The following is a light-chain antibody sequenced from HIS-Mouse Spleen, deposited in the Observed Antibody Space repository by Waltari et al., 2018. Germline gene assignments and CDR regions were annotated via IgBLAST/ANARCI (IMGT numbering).Light chain of an antibody. V-gene: IGLV2-14*03. CDR2: DVS. CDR1: SSDVGGYNY. J-gene: IGLJ1*01. CDR3: SSYTSSSTPYV. Sequence: QSALTQPASVSGSPGQSITISCTGTSSDVGGYNYVSWYQQHPGKAPKLMIYDVSNRPSGGSKRFSGSKSGNTASLTISGLQAEDEADYYCSSYTSSSTPYVFGTGTKVTVL.